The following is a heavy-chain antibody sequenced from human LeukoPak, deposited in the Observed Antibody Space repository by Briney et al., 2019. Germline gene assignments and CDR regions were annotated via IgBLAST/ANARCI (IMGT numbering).Heavy chain of an antibody. J-gene: IGHJ4*02. V-gene: IGHV3-30*18. D-gene: IGHD3-3*01. Sequence: GRSLRLSCADSGFTFSSYGMQWVRQAPDKGLEWVAVISHDGTVTYYAESVKGRFTISRDKAKNTVSLQMNSLRVDDTGLYYCAKESTARSARSFDYWGQGTLVTVSP. CDR1: GFTFSSYG. CDR2: ISHDGTVT. CDR3: AKESTARSARSFDY.